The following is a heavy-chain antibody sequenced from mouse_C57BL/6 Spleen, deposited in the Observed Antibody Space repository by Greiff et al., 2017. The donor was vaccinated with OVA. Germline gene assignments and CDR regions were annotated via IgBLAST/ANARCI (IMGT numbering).Heavy chain of an antibody. V-gene: IGHV2-4*01. D-gene: IGHD1-1*01. CDR3: AKNRDYYGSSLGYFDV. CDR1: GFSLTSYG. CDR2: IWSGGST. J-gene: IGHJ1*03. Sequence: VQGVESGPGLVQPSQSLSITCTVSGFSLTSYGVHWVRQPPGKGLECLGVIWSGGSTDSNAAFISRLSISKDNSKSQVFFKMNMLQADDTAIYYWAKNRDYYGSSLGYFDVWGTGTTVTVSS.